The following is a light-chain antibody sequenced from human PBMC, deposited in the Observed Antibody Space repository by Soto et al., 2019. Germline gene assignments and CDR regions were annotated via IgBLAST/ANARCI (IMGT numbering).Light chain of an antibody. CDR1: QSVSSGY. Sequence: EIVLTQSPGTLSLSPGERATLSCRASQSVSSGYLAWYQQNPGQAPRLLIYGTSTRATGIPDRFSGSGSGTDFTLTISSLEPEDFAVYYCQQYSTSPNTFGQGTKLEIK. V-gene: IGKV3-20*01. CDR3: QQYSTSPNT. J-gene: IGKJ2*01. CDR2: GTS.